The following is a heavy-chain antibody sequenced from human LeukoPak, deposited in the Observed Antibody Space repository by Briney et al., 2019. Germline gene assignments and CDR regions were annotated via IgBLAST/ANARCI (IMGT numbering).Heavy chain of an antibody. D-gene: IGHD6-19*01. CDR1: RFTFSSYA. V-gene: IGHV3-23*01. J-gene: IGHJ4*02. CDR2: ITGSGFST. CDR3: AKVGIAVAGNDY. Sequence: GGSLRLSCAASRFTFSSYAMSWVRQAPGKGLEWVSTITGSGFSTYYADSVKGRFTISRDNSKNTLYLQMNSLRAEDTAVYYCAKVGIAVAGNDYWGQGTLVTVSS.